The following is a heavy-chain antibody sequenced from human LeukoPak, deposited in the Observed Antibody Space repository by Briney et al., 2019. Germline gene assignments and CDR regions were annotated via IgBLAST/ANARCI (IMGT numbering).Heavy chain of an antibody. J-gene: IGHJ5*02. CDR3: ARDRVVLFRDGYNYWFDP. V-gene: IGHV4-61*02. CDR1: GGSISSGSYY. CDR2: IYTSGST. D-gene: IGHD5-24*01. Sequence: SETLSLTCTVSGGSISSGSYYWSWIRQPAGKGLEWIGRIYTSGSTNYNPSLKSRVTISVDTSKNQFSLKLSSVTAADTAVYYCARDRVVLFRDGYNYWFDPWGQGTLVTVSS.